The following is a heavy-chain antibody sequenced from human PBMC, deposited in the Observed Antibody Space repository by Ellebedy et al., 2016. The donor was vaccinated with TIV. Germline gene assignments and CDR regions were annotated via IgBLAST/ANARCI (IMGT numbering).Heavy chain of an antibody. CDR2: INAGNGNT. V-gene: IGHV1-3*01. CDR1: GYTFTSYA. Sequence: AASVKVSCKASGYTFTSYAMHWARQAPGQRLEWMGWINAGNGNTKYSQKFQGRVTITRDTSVSTAYMELSSLRSEDTAVYYCARDRRRDGYNLDYWGQGTLVTVSS. D-gene: IGHD5-24*01. CDR3: ARDRRRDGYNLDY. J-gene: IGHJ4*02.